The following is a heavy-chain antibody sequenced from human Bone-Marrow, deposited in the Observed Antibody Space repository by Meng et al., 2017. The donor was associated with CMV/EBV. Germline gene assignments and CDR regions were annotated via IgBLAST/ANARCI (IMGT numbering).Heavy chain of an antibody. V-gene: IGHV4-59*01. CDR1: GGSISSYY. J-gene: IGHJ3*02. Sequence: SETLSLTCTVSGGSISSYYWSWIRQPPGKGLEWIGYIYYSGSTNYNPSLKSRVTISVDTSKNQFPLKLSSVTAADTALYYCAKDDAFDMWGQGTMVAASS. CDR3: AKDDAFDM. CDR2: IYYSGST.